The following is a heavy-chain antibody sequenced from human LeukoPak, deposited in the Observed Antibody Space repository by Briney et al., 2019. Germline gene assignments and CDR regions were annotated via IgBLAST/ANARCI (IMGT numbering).Heavy chain of an antibody. J-gene: IGHJ4*02. V-gene: IGHV4-59*08. CDR3: ARQGVAWDPLN. D-gene: IGHD1-26*01. CDR1: GGSISSYY. CDR2: IYYSGST. Sequence: PSETLSLTCTVSGGSISSYYWSWIRQPPGKGLEWIGYIYYSGSTNYNPSLKSRVTISVDTSKNQFSLKLSSVTAADTAVYYCARQGVAWDPLNWGQGTLVTVSS.